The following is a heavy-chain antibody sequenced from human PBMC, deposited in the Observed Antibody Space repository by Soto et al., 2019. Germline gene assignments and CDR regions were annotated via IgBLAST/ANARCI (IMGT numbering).Heavy chain of an antibody. V-gene: IGHV1-18*01. Sequence: QVQLVQSGAVVKKPGASVEVSCKASGCNFNNYGVSWVRQAPGQGLEWMGGVSPMFGSTDYARRVQGRVTTTADTSSSTASMELRGRRLDDTAVYYCARGRTLSSSGPLLGWGPGTLGSVSS. J-gene: IGHJ1*01. CDR2: VSPMFGST. CDR1: GCNFNNYG. CDR3: ARGRTLSSSGPLLG. D-gene: IGHD6-25*01.